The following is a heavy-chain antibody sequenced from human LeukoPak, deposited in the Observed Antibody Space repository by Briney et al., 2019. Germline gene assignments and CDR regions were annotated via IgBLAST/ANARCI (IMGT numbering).Heavy chain of an antibody. CDR1: GGSLNSGTYY. J-gene: IGHJ4*02. V-gene: IGHV4-61*01. Sequence: SETLSLTCTVSGGSLNSGTYYWSWIRQPPGKGLEWIGYVSYGGSTNYNPSLKSRVTISGDTSKNQFSLEVSSVTAADTAVYYCAPLEMVVAASWGQGTLVTVSS. D-gene: IGHD2-15*01. CDR3: APLEMVVAAS. CDR2: VSYGGST.